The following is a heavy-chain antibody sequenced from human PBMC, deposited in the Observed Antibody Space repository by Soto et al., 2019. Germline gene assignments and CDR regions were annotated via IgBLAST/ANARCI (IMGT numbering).Heavy chain of an antibody. CDR3: ERGLPGGGRLDY. Sequence: SETLSLTCAVYGGSFSGYYWSWIRQPPGKGLEWIGEINHSGSTNYNPSLKSRVTISVDTSKNQFSLKLSSVTAADTAVYYCERGLPGGGRLDYWGQGTLVTVSS. V-gene: IGHV4-34*01. D-gene: IGHD2-15*01. CDR1: GGSFSGYY. CDR2: INHSGST. J-gene: IGHJ4*02.